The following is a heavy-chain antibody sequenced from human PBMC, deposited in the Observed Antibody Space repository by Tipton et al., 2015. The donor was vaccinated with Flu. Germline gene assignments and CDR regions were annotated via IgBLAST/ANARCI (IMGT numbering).Heavy chain of an antibody. CDR2: IYYSDNS. V-gene: IGHV4-39*01. J-gene: IGHJ5*02. D-gene: IGHD4-11*01. CDR3: ARRDFSNYVSDPKNWFDP. Sequence: TLSLTCIVSGDSISSTIYYWGWIRQPPGKGLEWIASIYYSDNSYYNPSLKSRVTISVDTSKNQFSLRLSSVTGEDTAVYYCARRDFSNYVSDPKNWFDPWGQGTLVTVSS. CDR1: GDSISSTIYY.